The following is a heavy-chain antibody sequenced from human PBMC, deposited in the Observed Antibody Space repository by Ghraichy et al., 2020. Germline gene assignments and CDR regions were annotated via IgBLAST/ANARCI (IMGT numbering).Heavy chain of an antibody. V-gene: IGHV3-23*01. CDR3: AKSASAREDGMDV. J-gene: IGHJ6*02. CDR1: GFTFSSYA. Sequence: GGSLRLSCAASGFTFSSYAMSWVRQALGKGLDWVSAISGSGGTTYYADSVKGRFTISRDNSKNTLYLQMNSLRAEDTAIYYCAKSASAREDGMDVWGQGTTVTVSS. CDR2: ISGSGGTT.